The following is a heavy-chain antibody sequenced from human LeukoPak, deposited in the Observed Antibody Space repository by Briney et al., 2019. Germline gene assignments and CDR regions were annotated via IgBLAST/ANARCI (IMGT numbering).Heavy chain of an antibody. CDR1: GGSFSGYY. CDR2: INHSGST. CDR3: ARGRGYCSSTSCYRLYYYYYGMDV. J-gene: IGHJ6*04. D-gene: IGHD2-2*01. Sequence: SETLSLTCAVYGGSFSGYYWSWIRQPPGKGLEWIGEINHSGSTNYNPSLKSRVTISVDTSKNQFSLKLSSVTAADTAVCYCARGRGYCSSTSCYRLYYYYYGMDVWGKGTTVTVSS. V-gene: IGHV4-34*01.